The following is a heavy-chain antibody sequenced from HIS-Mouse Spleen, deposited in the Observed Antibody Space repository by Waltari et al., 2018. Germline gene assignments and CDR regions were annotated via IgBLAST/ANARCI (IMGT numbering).Heavy chain of an antibody. CDR1: GYTFTSSG. V-gene: IGHV1-18*01. D-gene: IGHD2-8*01. CDR2: ISAYNGNT. J-gene: IGHJ3*02. CDR3: ARDYCTNGVCYDAFDI. Sequence: QVQLVQSGAEVKKPGASVKVSCKASGYTFTSSGTSWVRQAPGQGLEWMGWISAYNGNTNYAQKLQGRVTMTTDTSTSTAYMELRSLRSDDTAVYYCARDYCTNGVCYDAFDIWGQGTMVTVSS.